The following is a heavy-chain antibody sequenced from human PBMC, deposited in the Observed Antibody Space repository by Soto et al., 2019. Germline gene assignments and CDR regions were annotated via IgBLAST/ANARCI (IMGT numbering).Heavy chain of an antibody. CDR2: VFYSGDT. D-gene: IGHD2-2*01. Sequence: QVRLQESGPGLVKPSEALSLTCTVSGGSISTYYWSWIRQPPGKGLEWIGYVFYSGDTNYNPSLQSRVTISIDTSQNQFSLKLSSVTAADTAIYYCARRYCTGTSCLFDYWGQGTLVTVSS. J-gene: IGHJ4*02. CDR3: ARRYCTGTSCLFDY. V-gene: IGHV4-59*01. CDR1: GGSISTYY.